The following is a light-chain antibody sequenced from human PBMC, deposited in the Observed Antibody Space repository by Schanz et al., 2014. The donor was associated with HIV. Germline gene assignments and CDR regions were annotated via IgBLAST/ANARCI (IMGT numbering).Light chain of an antibody. CDR2: EVS. CDR1: TSDVGGYKS. V-gene: IGLV2-8*01. Sequence: QSALTQPPSASGSPGQAVAISCTGITSDVGGYKSVSWYQQHPGKAPKLMIYEVSERPSGVPDRFSGSKSGNTASLTVSGLQADDEADYYCSSYAATSNVLFGGGTKVTVL. J-gene: IGLJ3*02. CDR3: SSYAATSNVL.